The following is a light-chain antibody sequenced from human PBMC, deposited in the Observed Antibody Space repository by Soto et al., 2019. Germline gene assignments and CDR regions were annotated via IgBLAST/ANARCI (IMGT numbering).Light chain of an antibody. CDR3: QQYGSSPLT. Sequence: EIVLTQSPGTLSLSPGERATLSCRASQTVTSSYLAWYQQKPGQAPRLLVFGGSSRATGISDRFRGVGSGISFTLTISRLEPEDSAVYYCQQYGSSPLTFGGGTKVEI. CDR2: GGS. J-gene: IGKJ4*01. CDR1: QTVTSSY. V-gene: IGKV3-20*01.